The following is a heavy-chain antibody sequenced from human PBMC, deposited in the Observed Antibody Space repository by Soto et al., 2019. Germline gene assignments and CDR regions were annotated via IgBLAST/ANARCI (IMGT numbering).Heavy chain of an antibody. CDR1: GYTFTSYG. CDR2: SSAYNGNT. J-gene: IGHJ6*02. V-gene: IGHV1-18*01. D-gene: IGHD6-6*01. Sequence: QVQLVQSGAEVKKPGASVKVSCKASGYTFTSYGISWVRQAPGQGLEWMGWSSAYNGNTNYAQKLQGRVTMTTDTSTSTAYMELRSLRSDDTAVYYCARNGYGRHSSSSYYYYYGMDVWGQGTTVTVSS. CDR3: ARNGYGRHSSSSYYYYYGMDV.